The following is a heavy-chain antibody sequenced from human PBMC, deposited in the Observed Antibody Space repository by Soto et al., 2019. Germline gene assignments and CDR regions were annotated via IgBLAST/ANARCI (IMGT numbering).Heavy chain of an antibody. Sequence: LGGSLRLSCAASGFTFDDYAMHWVRQAPGKGLEWVSGVSWNSYSIGYADSVKGRFTISRDNVKNSLDLQMKSLRPEDTALYYCAKGRYSSTWTPFDYWGQGTLVTVSS. CDR2: VSWNSYSI. J-gene: IGHJ4*02. V-gene: IGHV3-9*01. CDR1: GFTFDDYA. CDR3: AKGRYSSTWTPFDY. D-gene: IGHD6-13*01.